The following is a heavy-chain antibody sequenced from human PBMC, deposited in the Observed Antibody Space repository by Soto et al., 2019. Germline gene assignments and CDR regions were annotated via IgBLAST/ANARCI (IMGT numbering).Heavy chain of an antibody. D-gene: IGHD4-17*01. CDR1: GGSISSYY. CDR2: IYYSGST. V-gene: IGHV4-59*01. J-gene: IGHJ4*02. Sequence: SETLSLTCTVSGGSISSYYLSWIRQPPGKGLEWIGYIYYSGSTNYNPSLKSRVTISVDTSKNQFSLKLSSVTAADTAVYYCARRTTVAYFDYWGQGTLVTVSS. CDR3: ARRTTVAYFDY.